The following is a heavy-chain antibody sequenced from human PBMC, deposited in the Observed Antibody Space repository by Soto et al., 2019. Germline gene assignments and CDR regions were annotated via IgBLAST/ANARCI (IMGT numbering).Heavy chain of an antibody. D-gene: IGHD2-15*01. V-gene: IGHV3-30-3*01. CDR3: ARVGGNPGY. CDR2: ISYDGSNK. J-gene: IGHJ4*02. Sequence: QVQLVESGGGVVQPGRSLRLSCAASGFTFSSYAMHCVRQAPGKGLEWVAVISYDGSNKYYADSVKGRFTISRDNSKNTLYLQMNSLRAEDTAVYYCARVGGNPGYWGQGTLVTVSS. CDR1: GFTFSSYA.